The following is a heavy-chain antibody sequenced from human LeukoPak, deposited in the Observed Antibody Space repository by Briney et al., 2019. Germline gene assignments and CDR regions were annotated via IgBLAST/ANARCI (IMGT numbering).Heavy chain of an antibody. Sequence: GGSLRLSCAASGFIVSSNYMSWVRQAPGKGLEWVSVFYSGGSTYYADSVTGRFTISRDNSRNTLYLQMNSLRAEDTAVYHCAKSAGKDGYRDAFDIWGQGTVVTVSS. CDR2: FYSGGST. J-gene: IGHJ3*02. CDR1: GFIVSSNY. CDR3: AKSAGKDGYRDAFDI. D-gene: IGHD5-24*01. V-gene: IGHV3-66*01.